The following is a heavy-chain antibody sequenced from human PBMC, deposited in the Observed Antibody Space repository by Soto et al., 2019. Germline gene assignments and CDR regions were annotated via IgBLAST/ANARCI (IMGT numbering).Heavy chain of an antibody. D-gene: IGHD3-3*01. CDR3: AKKVTIYAVDPADY. CDR1: GLTISGKKY. Sequence: GGSLRLSCAAFGLTISGKKYVAWVRQAPGKGLEWVSVMSGSGDDAYYADSVKGRFTISRDNSKNTLYLQMNSLRAEDTAVYFCAKKVTIYAVDPADYWGQGTQVTVSS. J-gene: IGHJ4*02. CDR2: MSGSGDDA. V-gene: IGHV3-23*01.